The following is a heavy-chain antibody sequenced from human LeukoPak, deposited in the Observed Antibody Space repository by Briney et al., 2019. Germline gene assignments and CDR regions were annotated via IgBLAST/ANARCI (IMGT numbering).Heavy chain of an antibody. J-gene: IGHJ3*02. V-gene: IGHV4-39*01. D-gene: IGHD2-2*02. CDR1: GGSISSSSYY. Sequence: SETLSLTCTVSGGSISSSSYYWGWIRQPPGKGLEWIGSNYYSGSTYYNPSLKSRVTISVDTSKNQFSLKLTSVTAADTAVYYCARHPSGYCSSTSCHTDIWGQGTMVTVSS. CDR3: ARHPSGYCSSTSCHTDI. CDR2: NYYSGST.